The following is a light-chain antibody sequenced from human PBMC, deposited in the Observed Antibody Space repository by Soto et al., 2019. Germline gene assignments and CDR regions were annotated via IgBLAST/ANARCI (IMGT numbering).Light chain of an antibody. CDR3: QQRINWPPTWT. CDR1: QSVSNY. V-gene: IGKV3-11*01. CDR2: DAS. J-gene: IGKJ1*01. Sequence: EIVLTQSPATLSLSPGERATLSCRASQSVSNYLAWYQQKHGQAPRLLFYDASNRATGIPDRFSGSGSGTDFTLNISSLEPEDFAVYYCQQRINWPPTWTFGQGTKVEIK.